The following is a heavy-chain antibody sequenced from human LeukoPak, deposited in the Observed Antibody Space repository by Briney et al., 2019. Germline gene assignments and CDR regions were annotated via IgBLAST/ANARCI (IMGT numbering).Heavy chain of an antibody. CDR3: AGHYTVPYYFDY. J-gene: IGHJ4*02. CDR1: GGSISSYY. CDR2: IYYSGST. V-gene: IGHV4-59*01. D-gene: IGHD2-2*01. Sequence: KPSETLSLTCTVSGGSISSYYWSWIRQPPGKGLEWIGYIYYSGSTNYNPSLKSRVTIPVDTSKNQFSLKLSSVTAADTAVYYCAGHYTVPYYFDYWGQGTLVTVSS.